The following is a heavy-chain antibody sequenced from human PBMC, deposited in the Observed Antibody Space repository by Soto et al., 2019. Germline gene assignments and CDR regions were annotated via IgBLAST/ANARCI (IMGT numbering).Heavy chain of an antibody. V-gene: IGHV3-30-3*01. CDR1: GFTFSSYA. CDR3: ARPLWRDDYNWGYFDL. D-gene: IGHD4-4*01. J-gene: IGHJ2*01. CDR2: ISYDGSNK. Sequence: QGQLVESEGGVVQPGRSLRLSCAASGFTFSSYAMHWVRQAPGKGLEWVAVISYDGSNKYYADSVKGRLTISRDNSKNTLYLQMNSLRAEDTAVYYCARPLWRDDYNWGYFDLWGRGTLVTVSS.